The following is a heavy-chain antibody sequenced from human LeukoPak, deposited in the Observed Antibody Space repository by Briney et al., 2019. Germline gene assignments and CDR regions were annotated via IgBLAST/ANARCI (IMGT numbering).Heavy chain of an antibody. D-gene: IGHD6-13*01. CDR3: AREGIAAAGTDYYYGLDV. J-gene: IGHJ6*04. V-gene: IGHV4-59*01. CDR1: GGSISSYY. Sequence: SETLSLTCTVPGGSISSYYWSWIRQPPGKGLEWIGYIYYSGSTNYNPSLKSRVTISVDTSKNQFSLKLSSVTAADTAVYYCAREGIAAAGTDYYYGLDVWGKGTTVTVSS. CDR2: IYYSGST.